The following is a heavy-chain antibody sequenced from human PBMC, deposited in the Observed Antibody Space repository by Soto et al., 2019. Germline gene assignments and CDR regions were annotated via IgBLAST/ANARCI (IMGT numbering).Heavy chain of an antibody. J-gene: IGHJ5*02. Sequence: SETLSLTCTVSGGSISSYYWSWIRQPPGKGLEWIGYIYYSGSTNYNPSLKSRVTISVDTSKNQFSLKLSSVTAANTAVYYCERVREYYCFDPWGQGTLVTVPX. CDR3: ERVREYYCFDP. D-gene: IGHD3-3*01. CDR1: GGSISSYY. CDR2: IYYSGST. V-gene: IGHV4-59*01.